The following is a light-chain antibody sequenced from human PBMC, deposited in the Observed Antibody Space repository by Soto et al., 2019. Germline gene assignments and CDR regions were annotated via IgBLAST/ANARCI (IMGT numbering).Light chain of an antibody. CDR3: QSYDSSLSGFVV. V-gene: IGLV1-40*01. J-gene: IGLJ2*01. CDR2: GNS. CDR1: SSNIGAGYD. Sequence: QSVLTQPRSVSGAPGQRVTIFCTGSSSNIGAGYDVHWYQQLPGTAPKLLISGNSNRPSGVPDRFSGSKSGTSASLAITGLQAEDEADYYCQSYDSSLSGFVVFGGGTKLTVL.